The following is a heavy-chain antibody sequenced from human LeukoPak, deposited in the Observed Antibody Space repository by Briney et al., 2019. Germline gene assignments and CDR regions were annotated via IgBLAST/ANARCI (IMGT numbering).Heavy chain of an antibody. Sequence: ASVKVSCKASGYTFTSYYMHWVRQAPGQGLEWMGIINPSGGSTSYAQKFQGRVTMTRDTSTSTVYMELSSLRSEDTAVYYCARGSSYDFWSDYSHPYYFDYWGQGTLVTVSS. D-gene: IGHD3-3*01. CDR1: GYTFTSYY. CDR3: ARGSSYDFWSDYSHPYYFDY. CDR2: INPSGGST. V-gene: IGHV1-46*01. J-gene: IGHJ4*02.